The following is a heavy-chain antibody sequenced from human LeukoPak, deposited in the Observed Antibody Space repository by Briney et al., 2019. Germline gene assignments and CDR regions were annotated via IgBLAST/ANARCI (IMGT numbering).Heavy chain of an antibody. J-gene: IGHJ4*02. V-gene: IGHV3-7*01. CDR1: GFTFSSYW. D-gene: IGHD4-11*01. CDR2: IKQDGSEK. Sequence: PGGSLRLSCAASGFTFSSYWMSWVRQAPGKGLEWVANIKQDGSEKYYVDSVKGRFTISRDNAKNSLYLQVNSLRAEDTAVYYCARDDYGTYRNFDYWGQGTLVTVSS. CDR3: ARDDYGTYRNFDY.